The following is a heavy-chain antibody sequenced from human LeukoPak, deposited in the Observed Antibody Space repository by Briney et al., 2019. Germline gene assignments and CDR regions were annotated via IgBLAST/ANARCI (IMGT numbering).Heavy chain of an antibody. J-gene: IGHJ6*02. D-gene: IGHD3-3*01. V-gene: IGHV3-74*01. CDR2: INSVGSYT. CDR3: AKETYYDFWSGSPAGMDV. Sequence: PGGSLRLSCAVSGFTISSYWMHWVRQAPGKGLVWVSRINSVGSYTNYADSVKGRFTISRDNSKNTLYLQMNSLRAEDTAVYYCAKETYYDFWSGSPAGMDVWGQGTTVTVSS. CDR1: GFTISSYW.